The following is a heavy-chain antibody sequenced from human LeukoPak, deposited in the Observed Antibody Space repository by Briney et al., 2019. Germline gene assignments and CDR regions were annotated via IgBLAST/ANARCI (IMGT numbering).Heavy chain of an antibody. Sequence: PSETLSLTCNVSGGSISSGGYCWIWLRHHPRKGLEWGSYIYYSETNYYNPSLKSRVIITVATSKNPFSLKLSPVTDADTAVYYCARALRDGYTTFDYWGQGTLVTVSS. CDR2: IYYSETN. CDR3: ARALRDGYTTFDY. V-gene: IGHV4-31*03. J-gene: IGHJ4*02. D-gene: IGHD5-24*01. CDR1: GGSISSGGYC.